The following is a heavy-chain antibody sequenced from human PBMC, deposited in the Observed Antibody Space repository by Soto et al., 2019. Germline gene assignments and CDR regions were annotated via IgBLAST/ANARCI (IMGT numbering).Heavy chain of an antibody. CDR1: GYSFTSYW. CDR2: IYPGDSDT. D-gene: IGHD6-13*01. Sequence: GESLKISCKGSGYSFTSYWIGWVRQRPGKGLEWMGIIYPGDSDTRYSPSFQGQVTISADKSISTAYLQWSSLKASDTAMYYCARPGIAAAAIEDDAFDIWGQGTMVTVSS. V-gene: IGHV5-51*01. J-gene: IGHJ3*02. CDR3: ARPGIAAAAIEDDAFDI.